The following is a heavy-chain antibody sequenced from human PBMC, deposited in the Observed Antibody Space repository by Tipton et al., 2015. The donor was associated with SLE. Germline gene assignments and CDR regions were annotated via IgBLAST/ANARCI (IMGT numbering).Heavy chain of an antibody. CDR1: GGSISSYY. CDR3: ARDPAVYYYDSRRTLKYYYHSLDV. J-gene: IGHJ6*02. D-gene: IGHD3-22*01. CDR2: NYNSGST. Sequence: TLSLTCSISGGSISSYYWTWIRQPPGKGLEWIGNNYNSGSTNYNPSLKSRVTISLDTSKNQFSLKLSSVTAADTAVYYCARDPAVYYYDSRRTLKYYYHSLDVWGQGTTVTVSS. V-gene: IGHV4-59*01.